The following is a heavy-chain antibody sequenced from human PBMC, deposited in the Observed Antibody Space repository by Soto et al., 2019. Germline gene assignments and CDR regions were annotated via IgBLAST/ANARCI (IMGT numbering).Heavy chain of an antibody. V-gene: IGHV3-53*01. CDR2: MYAGGDT. CDR1: GLSVSDNY. J-gene: IGHJ4*01. CDR3: VSRIPSWVFDY. D-gene: IGHD2-21*01. Sequence: LRLSCGASGLSVSDNYMGWVRQAPGRGLEWVSVMYAGGDTHYADSVKGRFTISRDKSENTLYLQMNSLRDEDTGVYFCVSRIPSWVFDYWGLGTLVTVSS.